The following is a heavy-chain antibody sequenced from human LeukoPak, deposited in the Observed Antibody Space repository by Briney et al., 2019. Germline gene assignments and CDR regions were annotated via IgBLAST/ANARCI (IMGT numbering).Heavy chain of an antibody. V-gene: IGHV3-30-3*01. J-gene: IGHJ4*02. D-gene: IGHD6-19*01. CDR3: ARSKQWLVLGY. Sequence: LAGGSLRLSCAASGFTFSSYAMSWVRQAPGKGLEWVAVISYDGSNKYYADSVKGRFTISRDNSKNTLYLQMNSLRAEDTAVYYCARSKQWLVLGYWGQGTLVTVSS. CDR1: GFTFSSYA. CDR2: ISYDGSNK.